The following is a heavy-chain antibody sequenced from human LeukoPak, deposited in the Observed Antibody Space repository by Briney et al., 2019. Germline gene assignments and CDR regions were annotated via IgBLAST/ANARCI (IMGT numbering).Heavy chain of an antibody. D-gene: IGHD6-13*01. Sequence: GESLKISCKGSGYSFTSYWIGWVRQMPGKGLEWMGIIYPGDSDTRYSPSFQGQVTISADKSISTAYLQWSSLKASDTAMYYCARQKPQGAARSPYYYYMDVWGKGTTVTVSS. V-gene: IGHV5-51*01. J-gene: IGHJ6*03. CDR1: GYSFTSYW. CDR2: IYPGDSDT. CDR3: ARQKPQGAARSPYYYYMDV.